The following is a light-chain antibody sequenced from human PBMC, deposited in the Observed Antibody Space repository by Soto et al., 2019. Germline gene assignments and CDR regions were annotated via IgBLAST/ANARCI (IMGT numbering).Light chain of an antibody. CDR2: EVS. J-gene: IGLJ1*01. Sequence: ALTQPASVSGSPGQSITLSCTGTRSGVWSYNLVSWYQQHPGKAPKLMIYEVSKRPSGVSNRFSGSKSGNTASLTISGLQAEDEADYYCCSYEGSSTFYVFGTGTKVTVL. V-gene: IGLV2-23*02. CDR1: RSGVWSYNL. CDR3: CSYEGSSTFYV.